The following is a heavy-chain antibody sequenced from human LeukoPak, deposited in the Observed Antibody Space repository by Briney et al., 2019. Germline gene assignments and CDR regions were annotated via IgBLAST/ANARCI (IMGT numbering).Heavy chain of an antibody. CDR3: ARTGYDCSGGSCYSNY. Sequence: PSETLSLTCTVSGYSISSGYYWGWIRQPPGKGLEWIGSIYYSGSTYYNPSLKSRVTISVDTSKNQFSLRLSSVTAADTAVYYCARTGYDCSGGSCYSNYWGQGTLVTVSS. D-gene: IGHD2-15*01. V-gene: IGHV4-38-2*02. J-gene: IGHJ4*02. CDR2: IYYSGST. CDR1: GYSISSGYY.